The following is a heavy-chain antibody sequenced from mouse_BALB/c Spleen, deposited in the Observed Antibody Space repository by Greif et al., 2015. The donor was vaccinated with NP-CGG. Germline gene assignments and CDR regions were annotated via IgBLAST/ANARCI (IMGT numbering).Heavy chain of an antibody. CDR3: VRDKLVGYFDV. CDR1: GYAFTSYN. CDR2: IDPYNGGT. Sequence: VQLQQSGPELVKPGASVKVSRKASGYAFTSYNMYWVKQSHGKGLEWIGYIDPYNGGTTYNQKFKGKATLTVDKSSSTAYMHLNSLTSEDSAVYYCVRDKLVGYFDVWGAGTTVTVSS. V-gene: IGHV1S135*01. J-gene: IGHJ1*01. D-gene: IGHD1-1*01.